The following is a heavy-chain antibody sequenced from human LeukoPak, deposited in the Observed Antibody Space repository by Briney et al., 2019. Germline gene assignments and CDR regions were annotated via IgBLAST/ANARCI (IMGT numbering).Heavy chain of an antibody. CDR2: IYPKSGGT. D-gene: IGHD5-12*01. J-gene: IGHJ3*02. CDR3: VRDGYSGGAFDI. V-gene: IGHV1-2*02. CDR1: GYTFTGYY. Sequence: SVRVSCKASGYTFTGYYMHWVRQAPGQGLEWMGWIYPKSGGTNYAQKFQSRVTMTRDTSITTAFMELNILKSDGTAVYYCVRDGYSGGAFDIWGQGTMVTVSS.